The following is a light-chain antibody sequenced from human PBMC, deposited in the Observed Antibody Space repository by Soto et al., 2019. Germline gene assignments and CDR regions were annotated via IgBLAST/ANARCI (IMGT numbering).Light chain of an antibody. V-gene: IGKV1-39*01. J-gene: IGKJ1*01. Sequence: DIQMTQSPSSLSASVGDRVTITCRASQSISSYLNWYQQKPGKAPKLRIYAASSLQSGVPSRFSGSGSGTDFTLTISSLQPEDFATYYCQQSYSTPWWFGQGTKVDIK. CDR1: QSISSY. CDR2: AAS. CDR3: QQSYSTPWW.